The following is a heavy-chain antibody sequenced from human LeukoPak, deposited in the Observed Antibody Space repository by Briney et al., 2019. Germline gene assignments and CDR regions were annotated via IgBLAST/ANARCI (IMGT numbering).Heavy chain of an antibody. CDR2: IYSDGRKA. Sequence: GGSLRLSCVASGFTFSRCGMHWVRQAPGKGLEWVAVIYSDGRKAYYADSVEGRFTISRDNSKNTLYLQMNSLRAEDTAVYYCARAEPGLFDYWGLGTLVTVSS. V-gene: IGHV3-33*01. CDR3: ARAEPGLFDY. CDR1: GFTFSRCG. J-gene: IGHJ4*02.